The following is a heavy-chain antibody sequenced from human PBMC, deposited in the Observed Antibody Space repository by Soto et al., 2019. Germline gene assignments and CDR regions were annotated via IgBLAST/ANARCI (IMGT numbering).Heavy chain of an antibody. Sequence: PSETLSLTCAVYGGSFSGYYWSWIRQPPGKGLEWIGEINHSGSTNYNPSLKSRVTISVDTSKNQFSLKLSSVTAADTAVYYCARARFNLYCTNGVCKVGGMDVWGQGTTVTVSS. D-gene: IGHD2-8*01. CDR3: ARARFNLYCTNGVCKVGGMDV. J-gene: IGHJ6*02. CDR2: INHSGST. CDR1: GGSFSGYY. V-gene: IGHV4-34*01.